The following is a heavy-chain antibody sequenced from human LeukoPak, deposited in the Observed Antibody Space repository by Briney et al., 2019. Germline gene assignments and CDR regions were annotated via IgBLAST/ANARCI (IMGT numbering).Heavy chain of an antibody. D-gene: IGHD2-15*01. CDR1: RYSITNYW. V-gene: IGHV5-51*01. CDR2: IYPADSDI. CDR3: ARQEYCSGGSCYTWFDP. Sequence: GESLQISCKGSRYSITNYWIAWVRQLPGKGLEWMGIIYPADSDIRYSPSFQGQVTISADKSISTAYPQWSSLKASDTAMYYCARQEYCSGGSCYTWFDPWGQGTLVTVSS. J-gene: IGHJ5*02.